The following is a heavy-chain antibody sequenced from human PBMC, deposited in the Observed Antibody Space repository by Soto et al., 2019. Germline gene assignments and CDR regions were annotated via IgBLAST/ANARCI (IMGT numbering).Heavy chain of an antibody. Sequence: PSCSLRHTVMVGDSVEPGSRLNSSKIRQSPGKSLEWIGFSNYNGTTNNNPSHRSRVTISLNTPKNQFTLTRRYVTAADTTVYYCARGTKVGGRRRDYAMDLGVQGNTATVSS. CDR3: ARGTKVGGRRRDYAMDL. CDR1: DSVEPGSRLN. V-gene: IGHV4-61*01. CDR2: SNYNGTT. J-gene: IGHJ6*02. D-gene: IGHD4-17*01.